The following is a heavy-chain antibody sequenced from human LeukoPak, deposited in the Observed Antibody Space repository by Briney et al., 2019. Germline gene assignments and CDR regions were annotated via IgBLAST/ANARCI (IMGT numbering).Heavy chain of an antibody. CDR1: GFTFSSYW. CDR3: AKFMGSGSYELYYYYYYYMDV. D-gene: IGHD3-10*01. J-gene: IGHJ6*03. V-gene: IGHV3-23*01. Sequence: GGSLRLSCAASGFTFSSYWMHWVRQAPGKGLEWVSAISGSGGSTYYADSVKGRFTISRDNSKNTLYLQMNSLRAEDTAVYYCAKFMGSGSYELYYYYYYYMDVWGKGTTVTVSS. CDR2: ISGSGGST.